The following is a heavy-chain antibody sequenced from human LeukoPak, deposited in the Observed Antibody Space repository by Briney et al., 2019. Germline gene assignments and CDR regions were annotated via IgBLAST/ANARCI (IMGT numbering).Heavy chain of an antibody. CDR1: GYTFTGYY. CDR3: ARGSSTMVRGVTPVYY. Sequence: ASVKVSCKASGYTFTGYYMHWVRQAPGQGIEWMAWINPNSGGTNYAQKFQGRVTMTRDTSISTAYMELSRLRSDDTAVYYCARGSSTMVRGVTPVYYWGQGTLVTVSS. CDR2: INPNSGGT. J-gene: IGHJ4*02. V-gene: IGHV1-2*02. D-gene: IGHD3-10*01.